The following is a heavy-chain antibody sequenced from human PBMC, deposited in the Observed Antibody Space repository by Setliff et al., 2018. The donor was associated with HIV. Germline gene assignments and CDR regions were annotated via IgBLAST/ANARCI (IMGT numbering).Heavy chain of an antibody. CDR1: GYTFTSYG. CDR3: ARWLRKDPGYSSSWPLGY. D-gene: IGHD6-13*01. CDR2: ISAYNGHT. J-gene: IGHJ4*02. Sequence: ASVKVSCKASGYTFTSYGISWVRQAPGQGLEWMGWISAYNGHTNYAQKVQGRVTMTTDTSTSTAYMELKSLRSDDTAVYYCARWLRKDPGYSSSWPLGYWGQGTLVTVSS. V-gene: IGHV1-18*01.